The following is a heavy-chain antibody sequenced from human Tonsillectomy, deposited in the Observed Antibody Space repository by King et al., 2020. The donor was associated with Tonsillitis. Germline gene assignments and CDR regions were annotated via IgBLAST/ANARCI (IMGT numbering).Heavy chain of an antibody. V-gene: IGHV3-23*04. J-gene: IGHJ3*02. Sequence: VQLVESWGGLIQPGGSLRLSCAASGFTFSSYAMSLVRQAPETGLEWGSPFCGSGGSTYSADSVKGRFTTSRDNSKNTLYLQMNSLRAEDTAVYYCAKDWGSKGVVITHDAFDIWGQGTMVTVSS. CDR1: GFTFSSYA. CDR3: AKDWGSKGVVITHDAFDI. CDR2: FCGSGGST. D-gene: IGHD3-22*01.